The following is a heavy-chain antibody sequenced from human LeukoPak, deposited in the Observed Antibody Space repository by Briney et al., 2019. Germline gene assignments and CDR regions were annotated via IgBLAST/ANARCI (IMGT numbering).Heavy chain of an antibody. CDR3: ARVSGGSRKYYFDY. Sequence: ASVKVPCKASGYTFTSYAMHWVRQAPGQRLEWMGWINAGNGNTKYSQKFQGRVTITRDTSASTAYMELSSLRSEDTAVYYCARVSGGSRKYYFDYWGQGTLVTVSS. CDR2: INAGNGNT. J-gene: IGHJ4*02. CDR1: GYTFTSYA. D-gene: IGHD2-15*01. V-gene: IGHV1-3*01.